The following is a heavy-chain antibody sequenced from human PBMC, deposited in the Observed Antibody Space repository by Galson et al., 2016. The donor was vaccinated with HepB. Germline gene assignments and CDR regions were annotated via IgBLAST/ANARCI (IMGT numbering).Heavy chain of an antibody. J-gene: IGHJ5*02. CDR1: GFTFSTYW. CDR2: IDPDGGNT. V-gene: IGHV3-74*01. CDR3: ARDWYSSPGS. D-gene: IGHD6-13*01. Sequence: SLRLSCAASGFTFSTYWMHWVRQPPGKGLVWVSRIDPDGGNTEYADSVKGRFTISRDNAKNTLYLQMNSLRAEDTAGYYCARDWYSSPGSWGQGTLVTVSS.